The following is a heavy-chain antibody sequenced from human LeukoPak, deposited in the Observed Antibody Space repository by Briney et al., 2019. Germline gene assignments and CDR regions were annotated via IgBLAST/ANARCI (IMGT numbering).Heavy chain of an antibody. CDR1: GGSISSYY. CDR2: IYYSGST. J-gene: IGHJ5*02. CDR3: ARGADILTGYWSEKNYNWFDP. V-gene: IGHV4-59*01. D-gene: IGHD3-9*01. Sequence: SETLSLTCTVPGGSISSYYWSWIRQPPGKGLEWIGYIYYSGSTNYNPSLKSRVTISVDTSKNQFSLKLSSVTAADTAVYYCARGADILTGYWSEKNYNWFDPWGQGTLVTVSS.